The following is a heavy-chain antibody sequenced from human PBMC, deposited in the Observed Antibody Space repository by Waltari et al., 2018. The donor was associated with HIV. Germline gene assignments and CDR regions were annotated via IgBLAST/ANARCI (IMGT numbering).Heavy chain of an antibody. V-gene: IGHV3-7*01. D-gene: IGHD3-16*02. J-gene: IGHJ5*02. Sequence: EVQLVESGGGLVQPGGSLRLSCAASGFTFSSYWMSWVRQAPGKGLEWGANIKQDGSEKYYVDSVKGRFTISRDNAKNSLYLQMNSLRAEDTAVYYCARDLIDYDYVWGSYRWGNWFDPWGQGTLVTVSS. CDR3: ARDLIDYDYVWGSYRWGNWFDP. CDR2: IKQDGSEK. CDR1: GFTFSSYW.